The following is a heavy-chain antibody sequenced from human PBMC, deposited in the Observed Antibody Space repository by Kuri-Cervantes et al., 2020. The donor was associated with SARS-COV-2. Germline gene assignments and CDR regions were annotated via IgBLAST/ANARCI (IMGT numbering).Heavy chain of an antibody. CDR3: ARDGSFSPLYYYYYYMDV. D-gene: IGHD2/OR15-2a*01. Sequence: SETLSLTCTVSGGPISSYYWSWIRQPPGKGLEWIGYIYYSGSTNYNPSLKSRVTISVDTSKNQFSLKLSSVTAADTAVYYCARDGSFSPLYYYYYYMDVWGKGTTVTVSS. CDR1: GGPISSYY. CDR2: IYYSGST. J-gene: IGHJ6*03. V-gene: IGHV4-59*12.